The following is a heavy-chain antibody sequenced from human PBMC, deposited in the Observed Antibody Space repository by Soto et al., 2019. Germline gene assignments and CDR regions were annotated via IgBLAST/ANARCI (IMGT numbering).Heavy chain of an antibody. CDR2: IIPLFGTP. CDR1: GGIFSTYA. CDR3: ARDRDDYGSGNYYNRIDF. D-gene: IGHD3-10*01. J-gene: IGHJ4*02. V-gene: IGHV1-69*06. Sequence: QVQLVQSGAEVKKPGSSVKVSCKASGGIFSTYAISWLRQAPGQGLEWMGGIIPLFGTPNYAQRFQGRVTITADKSTVTAYMELSRLRSEDTAVYYCARDRDDYGSGNYYNRIDFWGQGTLVTVS.